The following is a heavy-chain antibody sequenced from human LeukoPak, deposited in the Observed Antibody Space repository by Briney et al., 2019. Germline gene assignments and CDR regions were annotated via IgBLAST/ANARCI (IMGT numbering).Heavy chain of an antibody. CDR1: GGSISSGGYY. J-gene: IGHJ4*02. Sequence: PSQTLSLTCTVSGGSISSGGYYWSWIRQPPGKGLEWIGYVYYSGSTYYNPSLKSRVTISIDTSKNQFSLKLSSVTAADTAVYYCARGRLIDCWGQGTLVTVSS. V-gene: IGHV4-31*03. CDR3: ARGRLIDC. D-gene: IGHD3-16*01. CDR2: VYYSGST.